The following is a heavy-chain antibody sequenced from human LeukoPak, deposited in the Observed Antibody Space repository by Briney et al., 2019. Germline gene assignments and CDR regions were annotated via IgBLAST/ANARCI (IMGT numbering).Heavy chain of an antibody. D-gene: IGHD5-18*01. CDR2: ITGSGTT. Sequence: HPGGSLRLSCAASGFIFKNYGMSWVRQAPGKGLEWVSFITGSGTTYYADFVKGRFTISRDNAENTLYLQMNSLRAEDTAIYYCAKNGAYSYEDYFDYWGQGTLVTVSS. J-gene: IGHJ4*02. CDR3: AKNGAYSYEDYFDY. CDR1: GFIFKNYG. V-gene: IGHV3-23*01.